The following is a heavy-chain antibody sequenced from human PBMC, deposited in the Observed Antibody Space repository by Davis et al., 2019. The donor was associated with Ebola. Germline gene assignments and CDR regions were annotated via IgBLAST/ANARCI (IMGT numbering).Heavy chain of an antibody. CDR3: ARDSGWYRFDY. CDR2: IKQDGSER. J-gene: IGHJ4*02. D-gene: IGHD6-19*01. CDR1: GFTFSTYW. V-gene: IGHV3-7*01. Sequence: PGGSLRLSCAASGFTFSTYWMSWVRQAPGKGLAWVANIKQDGSERYYVDSVKGRFTISRDNAKNSLYLQMNSLRAEDTAVYYCARDSGWYRFDYWGQGTLVTVSS.